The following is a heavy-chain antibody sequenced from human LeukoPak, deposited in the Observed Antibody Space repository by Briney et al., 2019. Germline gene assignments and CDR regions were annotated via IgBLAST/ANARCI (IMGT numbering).Heavy chain of an antibody. Sequence: GGSLRLSCAASGFTFSNYAMHWVRQAPGKGLEWVTVILYDGNNKYYADSVKGRFTISRDNSKNTLYLQMNSLRAEDTAVYYCARVRVVTAIHDAFDIWGQGTMLTVSS. CDR1: GFTFSNYA. V-gene: IGHV3-30-3*01. D-gene: IGHD2-21*02. J-gene: IGHJ3*02. CDR3: ARVRVVTAIHDAFDI. CDR2: ILYDGNNK.